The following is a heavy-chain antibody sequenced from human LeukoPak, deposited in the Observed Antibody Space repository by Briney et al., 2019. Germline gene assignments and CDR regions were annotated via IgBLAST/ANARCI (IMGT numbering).Heavy chain of an antibody. Sequence: PGGSLRLSCAASGFTFSSYWMSWVRQAPGKGLEWVANIKQDGSEKYYVDSVRGRFTISRDNAKNSLYLQMNSLRAEDTAVYYRARAPSGYPFDYWGQGTLVTVSS. CDR1: GFTFSSYW. D-gene: IGHD5-12*01. J-gene: IGHJ4*02. CDR2: IKQDGSEK. V-gene: IGHV3-7*01. CDR3: ARAPSGYPFDY.